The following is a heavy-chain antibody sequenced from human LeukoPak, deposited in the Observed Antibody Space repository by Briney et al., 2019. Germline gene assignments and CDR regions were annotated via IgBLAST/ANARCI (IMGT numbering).Heavy chain of an antibody. CDR1: GGSFSGYY. D-gene: IGHD6-19*01. V-gene: IGHV4-34*01. CDR3: ARGLSSGWYPPYYFDY. Sequence: PSETLSLTCAVYGGSFSGYYWSWIRQPPGKGLEWIGEINHSGSTNYNPSLKSRVTISVDTSKNQFSLKLSSVTAADTAVCYCARGLSSGWYPPYYFDYWGQGTLVTVSS. J-gene: IGHJ4*02. CDR2: INHSGST.